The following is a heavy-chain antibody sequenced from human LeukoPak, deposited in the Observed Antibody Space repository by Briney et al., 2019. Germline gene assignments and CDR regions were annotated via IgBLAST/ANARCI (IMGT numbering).Heavy chain of an antibody. CDR1: GFTFSSYA. D-gene: IGHD3-22*01. J-gene: IGHJ4*02. CDR3: AKVRYYYDSSGYYRPLGGHFDY. V-gene: IGHV3-23*01. Sequence: GGSLRLSCAASGFTFSSYAMSWVRQAPGKGLEWVSAISGSGGSTYYADSVKGRFTISRDNSKNTLYLQMNSLRAEDTAVYYCAKVRYYYDSSGYYRPLGGHFDYWGQGTLVTVSS. CDR2: ISGSGGST.